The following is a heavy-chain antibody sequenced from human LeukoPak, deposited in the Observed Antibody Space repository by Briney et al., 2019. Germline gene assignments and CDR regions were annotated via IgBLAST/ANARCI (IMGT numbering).Heavy chain of an antibody. CDR1: GFSFSNYW. CDR3: VRGPVGLSALDA. Sequence: GGSLRLSCVASGFSFSNYWMHWVRQAPGKGLVWVSRANNDGSETVYPDSVKGRFTISRDNTKNTLYLQMNSLRVEDTAIYYCVRGPVGLSALDAWGQGILVTVSP. J-gene: IGHJ5*02. V-gene: IGHV3-74*01. CDR2: ANNDGSET. D-gene: IGHD3-16*01.